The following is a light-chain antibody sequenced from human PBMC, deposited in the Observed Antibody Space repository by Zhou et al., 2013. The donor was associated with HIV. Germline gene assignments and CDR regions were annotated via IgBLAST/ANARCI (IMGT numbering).Light chain of an antibody. CDR1: QSVSSN. CDR2: GAS. Sequence: EIVMTQSPATLSVSPGERATLSCRASQSVSSNLAWFQQRPGQAPTLLIYGASNRATGIPDRFSGSGSGTDFTLTISRLEPEDFAVYFCLQYGTFPRTFGQGTRV. CDR3: LQYGTFPRT. J-gene: IGKJ1*01. V-gene: IGKV3-20*01.